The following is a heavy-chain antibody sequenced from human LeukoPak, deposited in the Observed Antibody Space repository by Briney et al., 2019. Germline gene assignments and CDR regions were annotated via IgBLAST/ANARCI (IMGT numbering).Heavy chain of an antibody. Sequence: PERSLRLSCAASGFTFSSYAMHWVRQAPGKGLEWVAVISYDGSNKYYADSVKGRFTISRDNSKNTLYLQVNSLRAEDTAVYYCARLDYYDSSNFDYWGQGTLVTVSS. V-gene: IGHV3-30-3*01. CDR3: ARLDYYDSSNFDY. J-gene: IGHJ4*02. CDR1: GFTFSSYA. D-gene: IGHD3-22*01. CDR2: ISYDGSNK.